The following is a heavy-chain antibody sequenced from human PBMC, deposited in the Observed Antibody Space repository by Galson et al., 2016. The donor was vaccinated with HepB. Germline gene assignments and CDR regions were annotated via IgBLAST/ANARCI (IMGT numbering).Heavy chain of an antibody. CDR2: MYYSGST. V-gene: IGHV4-39*01. CDR3: ARNISRVDTAMVL. D-gene: IGHD5-18*01. J-gene: IGHJ4*02. Sequence: SETLSLTCTVSGGSISSSSSYWGWIRQPPGKGLEWIGNMYYSGSTYYKSSLKSRVAMSVDMSKTQFSLKLTSVTAADTAVYYCARNISRVDTAMVLWGQGTLVIVSS. CDR1: GGSISSSSSY.